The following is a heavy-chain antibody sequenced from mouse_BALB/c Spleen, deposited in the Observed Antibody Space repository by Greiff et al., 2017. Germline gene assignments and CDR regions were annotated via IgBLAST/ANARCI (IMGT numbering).Heavy chain of an antibody. J-gene: IGHJ4*01. CDR1: GFTFSSYA. Sequence: EVKVVESGGGLVKPGGSLKLSCAASGFTFSSYAMSWVRQSPEKRLEWVAEISSGGSYTYYPDTVTGRFTISRDNAKNTLYLEMSSLRSEDTAMYYCARGGITTHYYAMDYWGQGTSVTVSS. D-gene: IGHD2-4*01. CDR2: ISSGGSYT. CDR3: ARGGITTHYYAMDY. V-gene: IGHV5-9-4*01.